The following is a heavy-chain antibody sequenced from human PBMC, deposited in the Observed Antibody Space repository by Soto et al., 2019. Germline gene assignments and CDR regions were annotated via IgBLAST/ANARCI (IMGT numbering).Heavy chain of an antibody. CDR2: ISSNGVGT. CDR3: ARRARPDFYYMDV. D-gene: IGHD6-6*01. Sequence: QSGGSLRLSCAASGFPLSGYAMDWVRQAPGKGLEYVSGISSNGVGTYYANPVQGRFTISRDNSKNTVYLQMGSLRPEDMAVYYCARRARPDFYYMDVWGKGTTVTVSS. J-gene: IGHJ6*03. V-gene: IGHV3-64*01. CDR1: GFPLSGYA.